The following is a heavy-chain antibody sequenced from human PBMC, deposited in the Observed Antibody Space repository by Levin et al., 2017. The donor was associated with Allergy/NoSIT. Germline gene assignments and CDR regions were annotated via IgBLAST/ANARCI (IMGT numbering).Heavy chain of an antibody. CDR1: GGSLRSGGYY. J-gene: IGHJ6*02. V-gene: IGHV4-30-4*01. Sequence: SPTLSLPCNVSGGSLRSGGYYWRWIRQPPGKGLEWIGYIYYSGSTYYNPSLKSRIMISLDKSKNQFSLKLSSVTAADTAVYYCARDFGGDFYGMDVWGQGTAVTVSS. CDR3: ARDFGGDFYGMDV. D-gene: IGHD2-21*02. CDR2: IYYSGST.